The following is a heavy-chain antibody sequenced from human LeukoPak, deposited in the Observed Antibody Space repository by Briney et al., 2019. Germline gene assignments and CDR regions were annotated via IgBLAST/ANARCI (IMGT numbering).Heavy chain of an antibody. J-gene: IGHJ3*02. V-gene: IGHV4-4*07. CDR2: IYTSGST. Sequence: PSETLSLTCTVSGGSISSYYWSWIRQPAGKGLEWIGRIYTSGSTNYNPSLKSRVTMSVDTSKDRFPLKLSSVTAADTAVYYCARDPDYDAFDIWGQGTMVTVSS. CDR3: ARDPDYDAFDI. D-gene: IGHD4-11*01. CDR1: GGSISSYY.